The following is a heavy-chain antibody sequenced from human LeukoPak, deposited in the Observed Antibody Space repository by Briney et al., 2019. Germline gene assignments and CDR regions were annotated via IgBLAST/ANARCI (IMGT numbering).Heavy chain of an antibody. CDR3: ARDRRCSGGSCYSSWFDP. J-gene: IGHJ5*02. V-gene: IGHV4-59*01. Sequence: SETLSLTCTVSGGSISRYYWSWIRQPPGKGLEWIGYIYYSGSTNYNPSLKSRVTISVDTSKNQFSLKLSSVTAADTAVYYCARDRRCSGGSCYSSWFDPWGQGTLVTVSS. CDR2: IYYSGST. CDR1: GGSISRYY. D-gene: IGHD2-15*01.